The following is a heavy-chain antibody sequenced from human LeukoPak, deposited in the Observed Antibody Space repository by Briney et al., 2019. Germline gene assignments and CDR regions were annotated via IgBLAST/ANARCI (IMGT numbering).Heavy chain of an antibody. CDR3: ARRPGGAAAGEFDY. D-gene: IGHD6-13*01. J-gene: IGHJ4*02. CDR2: INHSRSN. V-gene: IGHV4-34*01. Sequence: SETLSLTCAGYGGSFSGYYWSWIRQPPGKGLEWIGEINHSRSNNYNPSLKSRDTISVDTSKHQFSLKLSSVTAADTAVYYCARRPGGAAAGEFDYWGQGTLVTVSS. CDR1: GGSFSGYY.